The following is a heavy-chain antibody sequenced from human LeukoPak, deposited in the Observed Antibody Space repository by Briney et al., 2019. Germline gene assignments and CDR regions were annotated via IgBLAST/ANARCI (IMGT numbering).Heavy chain of an antibody. CDR2: INHSGSN. Sequence: KSSETLSLTCAVYGGSFSGYYWSWIRQPPGKGLEWIGEINHSGSNNYNPSLKSRVTISVDTSKNQFSLKLSSVTAADTAVYYCARSSGYDILTGYFGPWGQGTLVTVSS. CDR3: ARSSGYDILTGYFGP. CDR1: GGSFSGYY. D-gene: IGHD3-9*01. J-gene: IGHJ5*02. V-gene: IGHV4-34*01.